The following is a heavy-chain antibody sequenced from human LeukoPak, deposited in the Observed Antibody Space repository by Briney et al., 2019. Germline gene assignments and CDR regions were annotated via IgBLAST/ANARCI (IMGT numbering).Heavy chain of an antibody. CDR2: IIPVFGTA. Sequence: ASVKVSCKASGYSFSSYGISWVRQAPGQGLEWMGEIIPVFGTANYAQNFQGRVTITADESTSTAYMELSNLTSEDTAVYYCARVDTTWYPFDYWGQGTLVTVSP. D-gene: IGHD6-13*01. CDR1: GYSFSSYG. CDR3: ARVDTTWYPFDY. V-gene: IGHV1-69*13. J-gene: IGHJ4*02.